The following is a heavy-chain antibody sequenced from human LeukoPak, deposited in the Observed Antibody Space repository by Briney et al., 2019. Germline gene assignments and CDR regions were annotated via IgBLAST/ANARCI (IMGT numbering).Heavy chain of an antibody. CDR2: INANSGVT. CDR1: GYTFTAYY. CDR3: ARDMATADLDY. J-gene: IGHJ4*02. D-gene: IGHD6-13*01. V-gene: IGHV1-2*02. Sequence: ASVKVPCKASGYTFTAYYLHWLRQAPGQGLEWMGWINANSGVTKYSQRFQGRFTVTRDTSISTANMELSSLRSDDTAVYYCARDMATADLDYWGQGTLVTVSS.